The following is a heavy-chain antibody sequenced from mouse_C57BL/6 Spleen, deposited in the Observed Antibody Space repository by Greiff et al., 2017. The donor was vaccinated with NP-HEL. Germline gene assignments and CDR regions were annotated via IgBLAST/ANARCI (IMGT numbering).Heavy chain of an antibody. J-gene: IGHJ3*01. CDR1: GYTFSSYT. CDR2: ISGGGGKT. Sequence: EVKLVESGGGLVKPGGSLKLSCAASGYTFSSYTMSWVRQTPEKRLEWVATISGGGGKTYYPDSVKGRFTISRDNAKNTLYLQMSSLRSEDTALYYCARRGAYGYDEAWFAYWGQGTLVTVSA. CDR3: ARRGAYGYDEAWFAY. D-gene: IGHD2-2*01. V-gene: IGHV5-9*01.